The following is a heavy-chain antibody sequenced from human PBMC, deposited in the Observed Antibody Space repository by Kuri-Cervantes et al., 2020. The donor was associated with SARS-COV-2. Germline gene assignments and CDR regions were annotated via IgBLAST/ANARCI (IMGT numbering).Heavy chain of an antibody. J-gene: IGHJ4*02. Sequence: SVKVSCKASGGTFSSHAIGWVRQAPGQGLEWMGGIIPIFGTANYAQKFQGRVTITTDESKSTAYMELSSLRSEDTAVYYCARDARRDEGYYFDYWGQGTLVTVSS. V-gene: IGHV1-69*05. CDR1: GGTFSSHA. D-gene: IGHD5-24*01. CDR3: ARDARRDEGYYFDY. CDR2: IIPIFGTA.